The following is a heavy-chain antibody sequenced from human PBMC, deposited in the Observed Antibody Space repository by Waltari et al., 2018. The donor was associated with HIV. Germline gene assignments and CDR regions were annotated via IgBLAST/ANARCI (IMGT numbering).Heavy chain of an antibody. CDR3: ARPKIETTRPDAFDV. CDR1: GFTFSIYG. Sequence: QVQLVESGGGVVQPGRSLRLSWSGTGFTFSIYGLHWVRQAPGKGLEWVATIWFDGTKQYYADSVKGRFTISRDNSKNTLYLQMNSLNPEDTAMYYCARPKIETTRPDAFDVWGRGTMVTVSS. D-gene: IGHD4-17*01. CDR2: IWFDGTKQ. V-gene: IGHV3-33*08. J-gene: IGHJ3*01.